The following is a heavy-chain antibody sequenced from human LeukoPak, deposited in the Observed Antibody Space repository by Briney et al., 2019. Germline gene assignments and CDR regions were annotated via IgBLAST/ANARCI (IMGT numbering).Heavy chain of an antibody. CDR1: GGSISSYY. V-gene: IGHV4-59*12. D-gene: IGHD3-22*01. J-gene: IGHJ4*02. CDR3: ARDRYYYDSTSAFDY. Sequence: PSETLSLTCTVSGGSISSYYWSWIRQPPGKGLEWIGYIYYSGSTNYNPSLKSRVTISVDTSKNQFSLKLNSVTAADTAVYYCARDRYYYDSTSAFDYWGQGTLVTVSS. CDR2: IYYSGST.